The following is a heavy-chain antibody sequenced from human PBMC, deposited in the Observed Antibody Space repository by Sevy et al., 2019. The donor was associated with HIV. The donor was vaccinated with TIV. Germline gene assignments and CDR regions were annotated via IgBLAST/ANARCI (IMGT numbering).Heavy chain of an antibody. CDR3: ARDHDAGRSPWDDFDY. V-gene: IGHV3-74*01. CDR2: INGDGTIT. Sequence: GGSLRLSCAASGFTFSHYWMHWVRQAPGKGLVWVSRINGDGTITTYADSVKGRFTISRDNAKDTVYLQMNSLRPEDTAVYYCARDHDAGRSPWDDFDYWGQGNLVTVSS. J-gene: IGHJ4*02. CDR1: GFTFSHYW. D-gene: IGHD1-26*01.